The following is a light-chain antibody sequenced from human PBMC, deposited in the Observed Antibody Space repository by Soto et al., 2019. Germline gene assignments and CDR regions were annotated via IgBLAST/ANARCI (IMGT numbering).Light chain of an antibody. CDR1: SSDVGNYHL. V-gene: IGLV2-23*02. CDR3: CSYAGSNYV. CDR2: EVS. J-gene: IGLJ1*01. Sequence: QSELSQPASLSMSRGQPFSLSYTGTSSDVGNYHLVSWYQHPPRKVPKLLLYEVSTRPSGVSHRFSGSKSGDTASLTISGLQAEDEADYYCCSYAGSNYVFGTGTKVTVL.